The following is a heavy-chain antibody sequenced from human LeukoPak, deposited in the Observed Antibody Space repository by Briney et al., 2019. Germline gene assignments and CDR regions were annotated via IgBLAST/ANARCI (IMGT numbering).Heavy chain of an antibody. CDR3: AGAEYYYDSSGYYGAFDI. Sequence: GGSLRLSCAASGFTFSSYAMHWVRQAPGKGLEWVAVISYDGSNKYYADSVKGRFTISRDNPKNTLYLQMNSLRAEDTAVYYCAGAEYYYDSSGYYGAFDIWGQGTMVTVSS. CDR1: GFTFSSYA. CDR2: ISYDGSNK. V-gene: IGHV3-30-3*01. D-gene: IGHD3-22*01. J-gene: IGHJ3*02.